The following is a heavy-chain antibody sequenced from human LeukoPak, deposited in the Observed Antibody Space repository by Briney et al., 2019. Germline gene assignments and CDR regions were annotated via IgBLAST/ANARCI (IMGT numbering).Heavy chain of an antibody. J-gene: IGHJ4*02. Sequence: GGSLRLTCVASGLTISNVWMTWVRQAPGKGLEWVGHLKSKAAGGTTDYAAPVKARFTISGDDSKNTLYLQMNSLKTEDTAVYYCTTGNYWGQGTLVTVSS. CDR1: GLTISNVW. V-gene: IGHV3-15*01. CDR2: LKSKAAGGTT. CDR3: TTGNY.